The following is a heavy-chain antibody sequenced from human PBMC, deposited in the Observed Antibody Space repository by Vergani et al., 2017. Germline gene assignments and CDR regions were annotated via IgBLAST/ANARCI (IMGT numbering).Heavy chain of an antibody. CDR2: IRSKAYGGTT. Sequence: EVQLVESGGGLVQPGRSLRLSCTASGFTFGDYAMSWVRQAPGKGLEWVGFIRSKAYGGTTEYAASVKGRFTISRDDSKSIAYLQMNSLKTEDTAVYYCTRVYSSGWFSSQYYFDYWGQGTLVTVSS. CDR1: GFTFGDYA. J-gene: IGHJ4*02. V-gene: IGHV3-49*04. CDR3: TRVYSSGWFSSQYYFDY. D-gene: IGHD6-19*01.